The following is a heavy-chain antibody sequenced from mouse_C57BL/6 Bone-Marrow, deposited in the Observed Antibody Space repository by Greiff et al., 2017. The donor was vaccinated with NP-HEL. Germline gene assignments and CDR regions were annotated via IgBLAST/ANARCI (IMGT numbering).Heavy chain of an antibody. CDR3: TREVITTGRYYFDY. V-gene: IGHV5-9-1*02. J-gene: IGHJ2*01. CDR2: ISSGGDYI. CDR1: GFTFSSYA. D-gene: IGHD1-1*01. Sequence: EVKLVESGEGLVKPGGSLKLSCAASGFTFSSYAMSWVRQTPEKRLEWVAYISSGGDYIYYADTVKGRFTISRDNARNTLYLQMSSLKSEDTAMYYCTREVITTGRYYFDYWGQGTTLTVSS.